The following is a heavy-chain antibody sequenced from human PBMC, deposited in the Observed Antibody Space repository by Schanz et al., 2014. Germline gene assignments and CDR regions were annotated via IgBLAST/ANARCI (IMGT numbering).Heavy chain of an antibody. J-gene: IGHJ6*02. V-gene: IGHV3-53*01. Sequence: EVQLVESGGGLIQPGGSLRLSCAVSGFTVSSHYMSWVRQAPGKGLEWVSTVYMSAASTRYADSVKGRFIIPGDNSKNTLFLQMNSLRVEDTAIYYCAKIWKAHHLTGRPGWSDGMDVWGQGTTV. CDR2: VYMSAAST. CDR3: AKIWKAHHLTGRPGWSDGMDV. D-gene: IGHD3-3*01. CDR1: GFTVSSHY.